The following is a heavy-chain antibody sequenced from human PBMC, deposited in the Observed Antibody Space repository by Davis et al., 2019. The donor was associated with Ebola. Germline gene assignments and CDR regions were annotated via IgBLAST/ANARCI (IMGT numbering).Heavy chain of an antibody. Sequence: ASVKVSCKASGYTFTSYDINWVRQAPGQGLEWMGWVNPNAGNTKYAQNFQGRVTMTSDTSTTTAYMELTGLRSDDTAVYYCARGSSFWGGYLMAYFEYWGQGTVVTV. D-gene: IGHD3-3*01. J-gene: IGHJ4*02. CDR1: GYTFTSYD. CDR2: VNPNAGNT. V-gene: IGHV1-2*02. CDR3: ARGSSFWGGYLMAYFEY.